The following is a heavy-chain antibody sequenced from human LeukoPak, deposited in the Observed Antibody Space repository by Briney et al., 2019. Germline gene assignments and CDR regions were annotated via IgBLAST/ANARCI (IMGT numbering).Heavy chain of an antibody. J-gene: IGHJ4*02. CDR2: INHSGST. CDR1: GGSFSGYY. V-gene: IGHV4-34*01. CDR3: ARHSTYYAAFDY. D-gene: IGHD2-2*01. Sequence: SETLSLTCAVYGGSFSGYYWSWIRPPPGKGLEWIGEINHSGSTNYHPSLKSGVPISVDTSKNQFSLKLSSVTAADTAVYYCARHSTYYAAFDYWGQGTLVTVSS.